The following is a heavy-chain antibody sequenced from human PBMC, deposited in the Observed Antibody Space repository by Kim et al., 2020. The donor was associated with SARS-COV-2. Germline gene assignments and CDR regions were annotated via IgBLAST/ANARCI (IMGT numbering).Heavy chain of an antibody. J-gene: IGHJ6*02. CDR1: GFTFSNYW. CDR3: VKDAPYNWKDSGDYSMDG. Sequence: GGSLRLSCAVSGFTFSNYWMSWVRQVPGEGLEWVAQIKGDGSEKYSMDSVKGQVTISRDNAKKTLYLQMSILRVEDKAVYFCVKDAPYNWKDSGDYSMDGWGQGTTVTVSS. V-gene: IGHV3-7*01. CDR2: IKGDGSEK. D-gene: IGHD1-1*01.